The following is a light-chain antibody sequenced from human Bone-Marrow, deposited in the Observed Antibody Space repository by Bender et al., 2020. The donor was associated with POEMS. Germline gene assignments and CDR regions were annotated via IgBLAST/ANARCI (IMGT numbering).Light chain of an antibody. Sequence: QSALTQPASVSGSPGQSITISCTENSSDVGSYKLVSWYQHHPGKAPKLLIYEVRKRPSGVSNRFSGSKSGNTASLTISGLQPEDEADYYCCSYTSSTTLVFGGGTKVTVL. CDR3: CSYTSSTTLV. CDR2: EVR. J-gene: IGLJ2*01. V-gene: IGLV2-14*02. CDR1: SSDVGSYKL.